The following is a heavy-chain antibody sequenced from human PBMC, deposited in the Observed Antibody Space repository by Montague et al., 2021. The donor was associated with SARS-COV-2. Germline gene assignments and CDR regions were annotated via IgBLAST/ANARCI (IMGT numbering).Heavy chain of an antibody. J-gene: IGHJ6*02. CDR2: MYYSGST. D-gene: IGHD3-10*01. CDR3: ARDDIVLQGVTKGMDV. V-gene: IGHV4-39*07. Sequence: SETLSLTCTVSGGSISSSNYYWGWIRQPPGKGLEWIGNMYYSGSTYYNPSLESRVTISIDTSKYQFSLKLSSVTAADTAVYYCARDDIVLQGVTKGMDVWGQGTTVTVSS. CDR1: GGSISSSNYY.